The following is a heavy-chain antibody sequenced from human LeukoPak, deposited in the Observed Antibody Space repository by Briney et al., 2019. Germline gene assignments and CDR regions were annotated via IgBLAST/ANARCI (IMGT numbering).Heavy chain of an antibody. Sequence: GGSLRLSCAASGFTFSSYSMNWVRQAPGKGLEWVSSISSSSSYIYYADSVKGRFTISRDNAKNSLYLQMNSLRAEDTAVYYCATWRSSAAPIDYWGQGTLVTVSS. D-gene: IGHD6-19*01. CDR2: ISSSSSYI. CDR1: GFTFSSYS. CDR3: ATWRSSAAPIDY. V-gene: IGHV3-21*01. J-gene: IGHJ4*02.